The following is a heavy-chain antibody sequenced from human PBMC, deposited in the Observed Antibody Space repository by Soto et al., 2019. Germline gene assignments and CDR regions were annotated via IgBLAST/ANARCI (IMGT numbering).Heavy chain of an antibody. CDR3: AKSSRITMIVVVITQPDY. CDR1: GFTFSSYG. Sequence: PVGSLRLSCAASGFTFSSYGMHWVRQAPGKGLEWVAVISYDGSNKYYADSVKGRFTISRDNSKNTLYLQMNSLRAEDTAVYYCAKSSRITMIVVVITQPDYWGQGTLVTVSS. J-gene: IGHJ4*02. D-gene: IGHD3-22*01. V-gene: IGHV3-30*18. CDR2: ISYDGSNK.